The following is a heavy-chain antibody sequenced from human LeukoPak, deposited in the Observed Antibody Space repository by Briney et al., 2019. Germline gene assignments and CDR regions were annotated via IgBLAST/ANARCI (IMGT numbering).Heavy chain of an antibody. V-gene: IGHV1-3*01. CDR1: GYTFTSYA. Sequence: GASVKVSCKASGYTFTSYAMHWVRQAPGQRLEWMGWINAGNGNTKYSQKFQGRVTITRDTSASTAYMELSSLRSEDTAVYYCARVVPYCSSTSCYLDYWGQGTLVTVSS. CDR3: ARVVPYCSSTSCYLDY. CDR2: INAGNGNT. J-gene: IGHJ4*02. D-gene: IGHD2-2*01.